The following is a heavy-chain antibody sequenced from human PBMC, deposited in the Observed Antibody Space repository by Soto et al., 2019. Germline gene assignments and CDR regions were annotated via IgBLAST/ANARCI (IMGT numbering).Heavy chain of an antibody. CDR1: GGSISSGGYS. V-gene: IGHV4-30-2*01. CDR3: ARARYSYQFDY. CDR2: IYHSGST. D-gene: IGHD5-18*01. Sequence: SETLSLTCAVSGGSISSGGYSWSWIRQPPGKGLEWIGYIYHSGSTYYNPSLKSRVTISVDRSKNQFSLKLSSVTAADTAVYYGARARYSYQFDYWGQGTLVTVSS. J-gene: IGHJ4*02.